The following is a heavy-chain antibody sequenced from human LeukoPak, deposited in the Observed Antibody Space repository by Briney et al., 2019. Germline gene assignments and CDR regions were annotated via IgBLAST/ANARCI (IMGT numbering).Heavy chain of an antibody. V-gene: IGHV3-23*01. CDR3: AKDSAFGGEDS. D-gene: IGHD3-16*01. Sequence: GGSLRLSCTASGFTFSSYTMNCVRQAPGKGLEWVSSIHNGGGTTPYADSVKGRFTISRDNAKNTLFLQMNSLRAEDTAVYYCAKDSAFGGEDSWGQGTLVTVSS. J-gene: IGHJ4*02. CDR1: GFTFSSYT. CDR2: IHNGGGTT.